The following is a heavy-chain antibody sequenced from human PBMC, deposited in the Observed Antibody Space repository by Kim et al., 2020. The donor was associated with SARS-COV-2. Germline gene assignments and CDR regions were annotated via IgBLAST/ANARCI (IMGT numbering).Heavy chain of an antibody. J-gene: IGHJ4*02. D-gene: IGHD6-13*01. CDR1: GYTFTSYY. CDR3: ARSWGGIAAAGTTPLFDY. Sequence: ASVKVSCKASGYTFTSYYMHWVRQAPGQGLEWMGIINPSGGSTSYAQKFQGRVTMTRDTSTSTVYMELSSLRSEDTAVYYCARSWGGIAAAGTTPLFDYWGQGTLVPVSP. V-gene: IGHV1-46*01. CDR2: INPSGGST.